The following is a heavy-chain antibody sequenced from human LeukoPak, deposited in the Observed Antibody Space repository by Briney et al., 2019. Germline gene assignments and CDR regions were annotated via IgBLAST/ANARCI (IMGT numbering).Heavy chain of an antibody. D-gene: IGHD3-9*01. CDR1: GFTFGSYW. Sequence: GGSLRLSCAASGFTFGSYWMSWVRQAPGKGLEWVANIKQDGSEKYYVDSVKGRFTISRDNAKNSLYLQMNSLRAEDTAVYYCASLMVPGYFYRYFDLWGRGTLVTVSS. J-gene: IGHJ2*01. CDR2: IKQDGSEK. V-gene: IGHV3-7*01. CDR3: ASLMVPGYFYRYFDL.